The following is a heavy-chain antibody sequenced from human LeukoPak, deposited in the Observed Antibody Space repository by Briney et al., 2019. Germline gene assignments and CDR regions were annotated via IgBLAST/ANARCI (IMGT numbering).Heavy chain of an antibody. CDR3: ARARLGSIVVVPAAIRNNWFDP. D-gene: IGHD2-2*02. CDR2: INHSGST. V-gene: IGHV4-34*01. CDR1: GGSFSGYY. Sequence: SETLSLTCAVYGGSFSGYYWSWIRQPPGKGLEWIGEINHSGSTNYNPSLKSRVTISVDTSKNQFSLKLSSVTAADTAVYYCARARLGSIVVVPAAIRNNWFDPWGQGTLVTVSS. J-gene: IGHJ5*02.